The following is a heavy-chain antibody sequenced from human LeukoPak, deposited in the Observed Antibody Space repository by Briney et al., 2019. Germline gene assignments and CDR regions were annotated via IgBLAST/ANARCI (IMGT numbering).Heavy chain of an antibody. CDR1: GGSISSYY. D-gene: IGHD3-10*01. Sequence: SETLSLTRTVSGGSISSYYWSWIRQPPGKGLEWIGYIYYSGSTNYNPSLKSRVTISVDTSKNQFSLELSSVTAADTAVYYCASFKSLITMVRGRFDYWGQGTLVTVSS. V-gene: IGHV4-59*08. CDR3: ASFKSLITMVRGRFDY. CDR2: IYYSGST. J-gene: IGHJ4*02.